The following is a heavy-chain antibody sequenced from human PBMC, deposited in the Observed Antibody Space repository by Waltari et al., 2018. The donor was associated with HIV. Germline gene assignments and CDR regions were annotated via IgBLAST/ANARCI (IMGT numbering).Heavy chain of an antibody. Sequence: QVQLVQSGAEVKKPGASVKVSCKASGYTFTSYAMHWVRQAPGQRLEWMGWINAGNGNTKYSQKFQGRVTITRDTSASTAYMELSSLRSEDTAVYYCASPYPFYDFPSENWYFDLWGRGTLVTVSS. V-gene: IGHV1-3*01. CDR2: INAGNGNT. D-gene: IGHD3-3*01. CDR1: GYTFTSYA. CDR3: ASPYPFYDFPSENWYFDL. J-gene: IGHJ2*01.